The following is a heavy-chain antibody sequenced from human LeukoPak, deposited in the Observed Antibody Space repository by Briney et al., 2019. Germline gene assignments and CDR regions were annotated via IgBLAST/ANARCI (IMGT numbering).Heavy chain of an antibody. CDR3: AKGLNPWPEVVPAVTDY. Sequence: PGGSLRLSCAASGFTFSSYTMNWVRQAPGKGLEWVSYISSSSSPIYYADSVKGRFTISRDNSKNTLYLQMNSLRAEDTAVYYCAKGLNPWPEVVPAVTDYWGQGTLLTVSS. J-gene: IGHJ4*02. CDR2: ISSSSSPI. D-gene: IGHD2-2*01. CDR1: GFTFSSYT. V-gene: IGHV3-48*01.